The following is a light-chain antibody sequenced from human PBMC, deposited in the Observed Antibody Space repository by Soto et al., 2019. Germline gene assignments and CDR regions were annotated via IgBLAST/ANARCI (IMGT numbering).Light chain of an antibody. CDR2: SAS. J-gene: IGKJ1*01. Sequence: DLPITRSPSSLSASVGDSVSITVRTSQTINNYLNWYQQKPGKAPKLLVYSASNLQSGVPSRFSGSGSGTNFTLTISDLQPEDFTTYYCQKSDSTPWTFGQGTKVDIK. CDR3: QKSDSTPWT. CDR1: QTINNY. V-gene: IGKV1-39*01.